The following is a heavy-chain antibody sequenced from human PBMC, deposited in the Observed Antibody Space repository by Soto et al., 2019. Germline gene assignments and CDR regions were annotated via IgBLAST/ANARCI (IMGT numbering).Heavy chain of an antibody. CDR3: ASGANSEGIVVVTAIDYYYGMDV. CDR2: IIPIFGTA. V-gene: IGHV1-69*01. CDR1: GGTFSSYA. Sequence: QVQLVQSGAEVKKPGSSVKVSCKASGGTFSSYAISWVRQAPGQGLEWMGGIIPIFGTANYAQKFQGRVTITADESTSTAYMELSSLRSEDTAVYYCASGANSEGIVVVTAIDYYYGMDVWGQGTTVTVSS. J-gene: IGHJ6*02. D-gene: IGHD2-21*02.